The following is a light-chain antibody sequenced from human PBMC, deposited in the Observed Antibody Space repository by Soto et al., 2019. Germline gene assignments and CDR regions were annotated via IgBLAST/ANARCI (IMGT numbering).Light chain of an antibody. CDR2: DAS. Sequence: DIQMTQSPSTLSASLGDRVTITCRASQSISSGLAWYQQKPGKAPKVLIYDASSLQSGVPSRFSGSGSGTEFTLTISSLQPEDFATYYCQQYNSYATFGQGTKVDIK. CDR1: QSISSG. CDR3: QQYNSYAT. V-gene: IGKV1-5*01. J-gene: IGKJ1*01.